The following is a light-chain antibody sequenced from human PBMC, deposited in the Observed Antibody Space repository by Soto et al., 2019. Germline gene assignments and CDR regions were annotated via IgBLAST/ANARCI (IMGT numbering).Light chain of an antibody. V-gene: IGKV3-20*01. CDR2: GAS. Sequence: EIVLTQSPGTLSLSPGERATLSCRASQSVSSNYLGWYQQKPGQAPKLLIYGASSGATGIPDRFSGSGSGTDFTLTISRLEPEDFGVYYCQQYGSAPRTFGQGTKVEIK. J-gene: IGKJ1*01. CDR1: QSVSSNY. CDR3: QQYGSAPRT.